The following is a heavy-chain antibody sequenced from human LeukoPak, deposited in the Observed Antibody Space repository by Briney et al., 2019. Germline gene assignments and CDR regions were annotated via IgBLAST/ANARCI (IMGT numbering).Heavy chain of an antibody. D-gene: IGHD3-9*01. V-gene: IGHV4-31*03. Sequence: PSETLSLTCTVSGGSISSGGYYWSWIRQHPGKGLEWIGYIYYSGSTYYNPSLKSRVTISVDTSKNQFSLKLSSVTAADTAVYYCARGGPRYSDWYQHDYWGQGTLVTVSS. CDR1: GGSISSGGYY. CDR3: ARGGPRYSDWYQHDY. CDR2: IYYSGST. J-gene: IGHJ4*02.